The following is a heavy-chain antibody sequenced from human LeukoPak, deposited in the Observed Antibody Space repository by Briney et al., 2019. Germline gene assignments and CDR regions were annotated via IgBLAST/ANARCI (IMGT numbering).Heavy chain of an antibody. CDR1: GGSFSGYY. V-gene: IGHV4-34*01. D-gene: IGHD3-22*01. J-gene: IGHJ6*03. Sequence: SETLSLTCAVYGGSFSGYYWSWIRQPPGKGLEWIGEINHRGSTNYNPSLKSRVTISVDTSKNQFSLKLSSVTAADTAVYYCARLVVSGYYDSSGYYYGSYYYYMDVWGKGTTVTVSS. CDR2: INHRGST. CDR3: ARLVVSGYYDSSGYYYGSYYYYMDV.